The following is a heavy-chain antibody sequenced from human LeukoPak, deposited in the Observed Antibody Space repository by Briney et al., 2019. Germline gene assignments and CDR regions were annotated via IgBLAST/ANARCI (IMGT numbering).Heavy chain of an antibody. CDR2: IIPILGIA. CDR3: ARGQSMATKDY. CDR1: GGTFSSYA. Sequence: SVKVSCKASGGTFSSYAISWVRQAPGQGLDWMGRIIPILGIANYAQKFQGRVTITADKSTSTAYMELSSLRSEDTAVYYCARGQSMATKDYWGQGTLVTVSS. D-gene: IGHD5-12*01. J-gene: IGHJ4*02. V-gene: IGHV1-69*04.